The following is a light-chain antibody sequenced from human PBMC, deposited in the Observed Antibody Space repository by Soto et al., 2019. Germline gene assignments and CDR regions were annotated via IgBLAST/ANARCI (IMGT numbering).Light chain of an antibody. Sequence: IVLTQSPGTLSLSPGERGALSCRASQSISSSYFAWYQQKPGQAPRLLVYGVSSRATDVPDRFSGSGSGTDFTLTISRLEPEDFAVYYCQQYTDSRTFGQGTKVDIK. CDR3: QQYTDSRT. CDR2: GVS. J-gene: IGKJ1*01. V-gene: IGKV3-20*01. CDR1: QSISSSY.